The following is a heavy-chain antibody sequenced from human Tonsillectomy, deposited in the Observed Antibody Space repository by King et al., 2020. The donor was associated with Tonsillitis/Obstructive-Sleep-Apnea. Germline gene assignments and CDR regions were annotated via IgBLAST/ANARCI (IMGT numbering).Heavy chain of an antibody. V-gene: IGHV3-11*01. Sequence: QVQLVESGGGLVKPGGSLRLSCAASGFTFSDYYMSWIRQAPGKGLEWVSYISSSGSTIYYADSVKGRFTISRDNAKNSLYLQMNSLRAEDTAVYYCAKEAAGYCSSTSCPMWRGSWFDPWGQGTLVTVSS. CDR1: GFTFSDYY. D-gene: IGHD2-2*01. J-gene: IGHJ5*02. CDR2: ISSSGSTI. CDR3: AKEAAGYCSSTSCPMWRGSWFDP.